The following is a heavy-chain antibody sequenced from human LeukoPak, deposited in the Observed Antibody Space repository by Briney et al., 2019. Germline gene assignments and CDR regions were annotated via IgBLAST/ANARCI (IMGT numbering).Heavy chain of an antibody. D-gene: IGHD6-19*01. CDR1: GSTFNRNA. Sequence: GGSLRLSCAAAGSTFNRNAISWVPQAPGKGLEWVSTIGGSGDKTFYADSVKGRFTISRDNSKNMLHLQMSSLKGEDTALYYCVRRGDASSGWGDHDYWGQGALVTVSS. V-gene: IGHV3-23*01. CDR3: VRRGDASSGWGDHDY. J-gene: IGHJ4*02. CDR2: IGGSGDKT.